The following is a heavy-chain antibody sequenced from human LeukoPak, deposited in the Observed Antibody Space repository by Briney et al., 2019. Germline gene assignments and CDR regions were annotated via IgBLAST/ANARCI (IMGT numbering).Heavy chain of an antibody. CDR2: FSGSGGST. CDR1: GFTFSSYA. CDR3: AKDPKYYDSSGYYH. D-gene: IGHD3-22*01. Sequence: GAPLRLSCAASGFTFSSYAMSGVRKAPGKGLEWVSAFSGSGGSTYCADSVKGRFTISRDNSKNALYLQMHSMRAEDTAVHYYAKDPKYYDSSGYYHWGQGTLVTVSS. J-gene: IGHJ5*02. V-gene: IGHV3-23*01.